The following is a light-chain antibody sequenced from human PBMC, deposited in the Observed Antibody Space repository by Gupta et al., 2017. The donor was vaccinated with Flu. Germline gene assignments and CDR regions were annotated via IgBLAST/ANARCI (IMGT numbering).Light chain of an antibody. CDR3: MQAIQFRT. Sequence: LSWLQQRPGQPPRLLLYRTSNRFSGVQDRFSGSGAGTDFTLKISREEAEDVGVYYCMQAIQFRTFGQGTKVEIK. V-gene: IGKV2-24*01. CDR2: RTS. J-gene: IGKJ1*01.